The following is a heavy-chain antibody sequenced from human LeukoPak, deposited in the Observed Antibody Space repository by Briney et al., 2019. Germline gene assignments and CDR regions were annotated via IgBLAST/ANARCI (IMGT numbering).Heavy chain of an antibody. J-gene: IGHJ6*03. V-gene: IGHV3-53*01. D-gene: IGHD3-10*01. Sequence: PGGSLRLSCAASGFTVSSNYMSWVRQAPGKGLEWVSVIYSGGSTYYADSVKGRFTISRDNSKNTLYLQMNSLRAEDTAVYYCAREGSGSSYYYMDVWGKGTTVTISS. CDR2: IYSGGST. CDR3: AREGSGSSYYYMDV. CDR1: GFTVSSNY.